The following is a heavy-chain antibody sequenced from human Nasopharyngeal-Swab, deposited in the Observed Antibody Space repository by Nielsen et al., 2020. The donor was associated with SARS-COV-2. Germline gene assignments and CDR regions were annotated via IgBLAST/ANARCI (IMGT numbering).Heavy chain of an antibody. J-gene: IGHJ5*02. Sequence: GESLKISCKGSGYSFTSYWIGWVRQMPGKGLEWMGIIYPGDSDTRYSPSFQGQVTISADKSISTAYLQWSSLKASDTAMYYCALAVAGNDYGLNWFDPWGQGTLVTVSS. CDR2: IYPGDSDT. D-gene: IGHD6-19*01. CDR3: ALAVAGNDYGLNWFDP. V-gene: IGHV5-51*01. CDR1: GYSFTSYW.